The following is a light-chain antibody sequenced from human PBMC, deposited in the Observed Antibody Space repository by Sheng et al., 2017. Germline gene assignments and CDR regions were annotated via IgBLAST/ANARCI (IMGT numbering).Light chain of an antibody. CDR1: QGISTY. V-gene: IGKV1-17*03. J-gene: IGKJ4*01. CDR2: TAS. CDR3: LQHYRYPFT. Sequence: DIQMTQSPSAMSASVGDRVTITCRASQGISTYVAWFQQKPGEVPKRLIYTASSLQSGVPSRFSGSGSGTEFTLTISGLQPEDVATYYCLQHYRYPFTFGGGTKVEIK.